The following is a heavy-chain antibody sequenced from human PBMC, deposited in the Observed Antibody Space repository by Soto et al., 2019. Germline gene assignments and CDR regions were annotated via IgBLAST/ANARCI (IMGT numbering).Heavy chain of an antibody. Sequence: PGESLKISCKGSGYNFAGYWIAWVRQMPGKGLELMGIIYPSDSDTRYRPSFQGQVTISADKSNSSAYLQWSSLRASDTAMYYCARPGVSTRTFDYWGQGTPVTVSS. CDR2: IYPSDSDT. CDR1: GYNFAGYW. V-gene: IGHV5-51*01. J-gene: IGHJ4*02. CDR3: ARPGVSTRTFDY. D-gene: IGHD3-3*01.